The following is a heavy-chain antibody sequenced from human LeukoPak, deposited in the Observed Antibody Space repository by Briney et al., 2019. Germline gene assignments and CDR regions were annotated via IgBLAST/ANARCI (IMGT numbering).Heavy chain of an antibody. Sequence: GGSLRLSCAASGFTFSSYNTNWVRQAPGKGLEWVSSITSGSSYIYYADSVKGRFTISRDNAKNSLYLQMNSLRAEDTAVYYCAELGITMIGGVWGKGTTVTISS. V-gene: IGHV3-21*01. CDR2: ITSGSSYI. CDR3: AELGITMIGGV. J-gene: IGHJ6*04. CDR1: GFTFSSYN. D-gene: IGHD3-10*02.